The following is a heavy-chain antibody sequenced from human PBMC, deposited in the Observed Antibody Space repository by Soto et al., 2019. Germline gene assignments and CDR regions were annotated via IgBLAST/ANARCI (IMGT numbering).Heavy chain of an antibody. CDR1: GFTFSSYG. J-gene: IGHJ4*02. D-gene: IGHD3-22*01. CDR2: IWYDGSNK. Sequence: GGSLRLSCAASGFTFSSYGMHWVRQAPGKGLEWVAVIWYDGSNKYYADSVKGRFTISRDNSKNTLYLQMNSLRAEDTAVYYCARSNYYDSSGYSSPRPFDYCGQGTLVTVSS. V-gene: IGHV3-33*01. CDR3: ARSNYYDSSGYSSPRPFDY.